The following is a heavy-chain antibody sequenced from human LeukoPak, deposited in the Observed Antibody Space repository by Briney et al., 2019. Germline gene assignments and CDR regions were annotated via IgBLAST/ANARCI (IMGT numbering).Heavy chain of an antibody. Sequence: SVKVSCKASGVIFSSYTFSWVRQAPGQGLEWMGKITPVSDLAHYAQKFQGRVTFTADTHTGTTYMALRSLRSEDTAVYYCARDRGLGLADSWGQGTLVSVSS. V-gene: IGHV1-69*04. CDR1: GVIFSSYT. D-gene: IGHD3-16*01. J-gene: IGHJ4*02. CDR3: ARDRGLGLADS. CDR2: ITPVSDLA.